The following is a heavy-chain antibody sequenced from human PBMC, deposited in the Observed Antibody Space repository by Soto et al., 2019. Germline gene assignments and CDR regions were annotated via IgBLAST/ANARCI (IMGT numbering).Heavy chain of an antibody. D-gene: IGHD3-10*01. CDR2: ISGSGDFT. Sequence: GESLKISCAASGFTFSNYAISWVRQTPGKGLEWVSVISGSGDFTYYADSVKGRFTISRDNPKNTIYLQMNSLRAEDTAVYYCAKGFYGSGSYYNERAFDSWGQGNLVTVSS. J-gene: IGHJ4*02. CDR3: AKGFYGSGSYYNERAFDS. V-gene: IGHV3-23*01. CDR1: GFTFSNYA.